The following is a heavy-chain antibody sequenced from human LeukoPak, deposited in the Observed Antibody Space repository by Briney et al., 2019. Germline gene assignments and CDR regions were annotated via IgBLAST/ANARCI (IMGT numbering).Heavy chain of an antibody. CDR3: ARAGDYYSTGDC. J-gene: IGHJ4*02. Sequence: GGSLRLSCAASRFTLSDHYMDWVRQAPGKGLEWVARIRNKANSYSTEYAASVKGRFTISIDDLKNSLYLQMNYLKTEDTAIYYCARAGDYYSTGDCWGQGTLVTVSS. CDR2: IRNKANSYST. D-gene: IGHD3-22*01. V-gene: IGHV3-72*01. CDR1: RFTLSDHY.